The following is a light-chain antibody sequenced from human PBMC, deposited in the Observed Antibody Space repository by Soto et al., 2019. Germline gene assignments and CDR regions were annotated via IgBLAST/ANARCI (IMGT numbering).Light chain of an antibody. Sequence: QSVLTQSPSASASLGASVKLTCTLSSGHSSYAIAWHQQQPEKGPRYLMKLNSDGSHSKGDGIPDRFSGSSSGAERHLTISSLQSEDEADYYCQTWGTGPWVFGGGTKLTVL. CDR3: QTWGTGPWV. CDR1: SGHSSYA. J-gene: IGLJ3*02. V-gene: IGLV4-69*01. CDR2: LNSDGSH.